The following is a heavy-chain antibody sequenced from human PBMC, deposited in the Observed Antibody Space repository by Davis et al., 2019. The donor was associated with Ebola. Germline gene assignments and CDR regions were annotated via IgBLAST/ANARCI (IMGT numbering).Heavy chain of an antibody. J-gene: IGHJ6*04. D-gene: IGHD3-9*01. V-gene: IGHV3-33*01. CDR1: EFTFSHYA. CDR3: ARDMLTDPYDYGMDV. Sequence: GGSLRLSCAASEFTFSHYAMHWVRQAPGKGLEWVATVWYDGSNKYYVDSVKGRFTISRDNSKNTLYLQMNSLRAEDTAVYYCARDMLTDPYDYGMDVWGKGTTVTVSS. CDR2: VWYDGSNK.